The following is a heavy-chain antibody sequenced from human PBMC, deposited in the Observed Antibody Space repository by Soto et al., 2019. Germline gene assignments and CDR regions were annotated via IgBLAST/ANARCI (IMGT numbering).Heavy chain of an antibody. J-gene: IGHJ5*01. D-gene: IGHD2-21*01. CDR3: ARVVLSSLVVETPHLFES. CDR1: GGIFSDYA. V-gene: IGHV1-69*05. Sequence: QVQLVQSGGEVRKPGTSVKVSCRASGGIFSDYAISWVRQAPGQGLEWVGGIVPKYGTAKYARKVEDRVTLNSDELSSTVYREMNGLRSEDTALYYCARVVLSSLVVETPHLFESWGQGTRLTVSS. CDR2: IVPKYGTA.